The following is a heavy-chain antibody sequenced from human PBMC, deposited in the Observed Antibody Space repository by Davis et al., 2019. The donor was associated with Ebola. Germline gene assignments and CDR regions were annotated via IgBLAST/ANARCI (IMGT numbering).Heavy chain of an antibody. J-gene: IGHJ4*02. CDR1: GGSISSYY. V-gene: IGHV4-34*01. D-gene: IGHD3-10*01. CDR2: INHSGST. CDR3: ARGRTGSYRPRLDY. Sequence: GSLRLSCTVSGGSISSYYWTWIRQPPGKGLEWIGEINHSGSTNYNPSLKSRVTISVDTSKNQFSLKLNSVTAADTAVYFCARGRTGSYRPRLDYWGQGTLVTVSS.